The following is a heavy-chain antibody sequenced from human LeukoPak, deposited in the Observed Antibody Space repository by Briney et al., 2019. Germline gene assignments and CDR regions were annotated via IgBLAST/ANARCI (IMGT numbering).Heavy chain of an antibody. J-gene: IGHJ3*02. CDR1: GFTFDDYA. CDR3: AKGFSRIVAVPDAFDI. CDR2: ISWNSGSI. V-gene: IGHV3-9*01. Sequence: GGSLRLSCAASGFTFDDYAMHWVRQAPGKGLEWVSGISWNSGSIGYADSVKGRFTISRDNAKNSLYLQMNSLRAEDTALYYCAKGFSRIVAVPDAFDIWGQGTMVTVSS. D-gene: IGHD2-2*01.